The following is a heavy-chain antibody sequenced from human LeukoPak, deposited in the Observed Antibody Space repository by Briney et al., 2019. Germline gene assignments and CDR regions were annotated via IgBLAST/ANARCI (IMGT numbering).Heavy chain of an antibody. V-gene: IGHV3-23*01. CDR3: AKDLRVVVPAATEY. D-gene: IGHD2-2*01. J-gene: IGHJ4*02. Sequence: GTLSLTCAVSGGSISSSNWWSWVRQAPGKGLEWVSAISGSGGSTYYADSVKGRFTISRDNSKNTLYLQMNSLRAEDTAVYYCAKDLRVVVPAATEYWGQGTLVTVSS. CDR2: ISGSGGST. CDR1: GGSISSSN.